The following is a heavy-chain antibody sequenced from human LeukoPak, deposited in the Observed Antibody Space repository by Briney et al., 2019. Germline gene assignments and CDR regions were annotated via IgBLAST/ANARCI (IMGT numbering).Heavy chain of an antibody. CDR1: GFTFNSYW. CDR2: ITSEGSST. V-gene: IGHV3-74*01. D-gene: IGHD2-15*01. CDR3: ARGSSVVALD. Sequence: TGGSLRLSCAASGFTFNSYWTHWVRQVPGKGLVWVSRITSEGSSTSYADSVKGRFTISRDNAKNTLYLQMNSLRAEDTAVYYCARGSSVVALDWGQGTLVTVSS. J-gene: IGHJ4*02.